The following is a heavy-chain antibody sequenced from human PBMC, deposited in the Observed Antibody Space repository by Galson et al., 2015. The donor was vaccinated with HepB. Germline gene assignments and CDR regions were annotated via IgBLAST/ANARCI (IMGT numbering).Heavy chain of an antibody. Sequence: SLRLSCAASGLIVSNNYMTWVRQAPGKGLEWDSLIYGGGDTTYADSVRGRFTISRDISKSTLHVQMTSLTTEDTAVYYCASSSDPTRNWHFDLWGRGTLVIVSS. D-gene: IGHD6-19*01. J-gene: IGHJ2*01. CDR1: GLIVSNNY. V-gene: IGHV3-66*02. CDR2: IYGGGDT. CDR3: ASSSDPTRNWHFDL.